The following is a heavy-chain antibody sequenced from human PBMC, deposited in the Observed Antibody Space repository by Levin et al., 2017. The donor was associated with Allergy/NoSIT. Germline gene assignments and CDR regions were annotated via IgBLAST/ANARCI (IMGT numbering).Heavy chain of an antibody. CDR2: INHSGST. V-gene: IGHV4-34*01. CDR3: ARGPYSYGLYNWFDP. Sequence: GSLRLSCAVYGGSFSGYYWSWIRQPPGKGLEWIGEINHSGSTNYNPSLKSRVTISVDTSKNQFSLKLSSVTAADTAVYYCARGPYSYGLYNWFDPWGQGTLVTVSS. CDR1: GGSFSGYY. J-gene: IGHJ5*02. D-gene: IGHD5-18*01.